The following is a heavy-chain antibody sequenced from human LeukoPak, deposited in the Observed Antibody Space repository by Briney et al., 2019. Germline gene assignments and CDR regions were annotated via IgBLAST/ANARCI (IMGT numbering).Heavy chain of an antibody. Sequence: SSETLSLTCTVSGDSISSYYWSWIRQPPGRGLEWIGYIYSSDTNYNPSLKSRVTISVDTSKNQFSLKLSSVAAADTAVYYCAWTGRDGYNYGGLAFDIWGQGTMVTVSS. CDR1: GDSISSYY. V-gene: IGHV4-59*12. D-gene: IGHD5-24*01. CDR3: AWTGRDGYNYGGLAFDI. CDR2: IYSSDT. J-gene: IGHJ3*02.